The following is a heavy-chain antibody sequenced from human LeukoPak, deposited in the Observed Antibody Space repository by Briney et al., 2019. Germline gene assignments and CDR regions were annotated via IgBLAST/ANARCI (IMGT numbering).Heavy chain of an antibody. Sequence: SETLSLTCAVSADSFSSHYWTWLRQPPGKGLEWIGYISYIGSTNYNPSLKSRVTISIDTSKNQFSLKLSSVTAADTAVYYCARDLVTVTKGFDIWGQGTMVSVSS. CDR1: ADSFSSHY. CDR2: ISYIGST. J-gene: IGHJ3*02. CDR3: ARDLVTVTKGFDI. V-gene: IGHV4-59*11. D-gene: IGHD4-17*01.